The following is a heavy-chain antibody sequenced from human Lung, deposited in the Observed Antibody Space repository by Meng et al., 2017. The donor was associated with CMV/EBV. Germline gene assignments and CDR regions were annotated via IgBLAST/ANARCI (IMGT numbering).Heavy chain of an antibody. D-gene: IGHD5-12*01. CDR3: AGDLLGYSAYGVRYFDP. V-gene: IGHV3-11*01. CDR2: ISGTSSTI. CDR1: FTFSDHY. J-gene: IGHJ2*01. Sequence: FTFSDHYMSWIRQAPGKGLEWLSYISGTSSTIYEASSVRGRFTVSRDNAKKSLYLQMNSLRAEDTAVYYCAGDLLGYSAYGVRYFDPWGRGTLVTVSS.